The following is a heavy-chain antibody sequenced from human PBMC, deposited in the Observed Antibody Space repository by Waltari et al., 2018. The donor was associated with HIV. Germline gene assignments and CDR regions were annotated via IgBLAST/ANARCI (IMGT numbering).Heavy chain of an antibody. V-gene: IGHV3-7*01. D-gene: IGHD1-26*01. CDR1: GFTFTNYW. CDR2: IKDDGSEK. CDR3: ARIGTFPHNYAIDF. J-gene: IGHJ6*02. Sequence: EVQLMECGGGLVQSGGSLGRWCAASGFTFTNYWMSWVRQTPGKGLEWVAYIKDDGSEKYYMGSVKGRFTISRDNAKNSMFLQMNSLRAEDTAVYYCARIGTFPHNYAIDFWGQGTTVTVSS.